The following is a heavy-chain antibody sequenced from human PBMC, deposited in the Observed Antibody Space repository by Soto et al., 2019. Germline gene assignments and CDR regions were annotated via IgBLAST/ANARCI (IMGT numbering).Heavy chain of an antibody. Sequence: XSVEASCTASGDTFTSYAKHLVRQAPGQGLEWMGWINTNTGNPTYAQGFTGRFVFSLDTSVSTAYLQICSLKAEDTAVYYCARAKGDAFDFWGQGTMVTFSS. J-gene: IGHJ3*01. V-gene: IGHV7-4-1*01. CDR1: GDTFTSYA. CDR2: INTNTGNP. CDR3: ARAKGDAFDF.